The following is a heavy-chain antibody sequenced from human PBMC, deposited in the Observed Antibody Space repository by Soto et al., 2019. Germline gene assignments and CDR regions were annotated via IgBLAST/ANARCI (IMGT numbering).Heavy chain of an antibody. CDR3: ARQRYYDFWSGSDYYYYYMDV. J-gene: IGHJ6*03. D-gene: IGHD3-3*01. CDR2: IYYSGST. V-gene: IGHV4-59*01. CDR1: GGSISSYY. Sequence: PSETLSLTCTVSGGSISSYYWSWIRQPPGKGLEWIGYIYYSGSTNYNPSLKSRVTISVDTSKNQFSLKLSSVTAADTAVYYCARQRYYDFWSGSDYYYYYMDVWGKGTTVTVSS.